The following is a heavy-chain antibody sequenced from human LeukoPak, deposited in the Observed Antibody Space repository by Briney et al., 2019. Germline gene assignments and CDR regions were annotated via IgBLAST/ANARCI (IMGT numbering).Heavy chain of an antibody. CDR3: ANVVAASIKGPEDS. V-gene: IGHV1-18*01. Sequence: EASVKVSCKASGFTFTSHGISWVRQAPGQGLEWMGWISFYNGNTNYAQKFQGRVTMTTDSSTTTAYMELRSLRSDDTAVYYCANVVAASIKGPEDSWGQGTLVTVSS. J-gene: IGHJ4*02. CDR2: ISFYNGNT. CDR1: GFTFTSHG. D-gene: IGHD2-2*02.